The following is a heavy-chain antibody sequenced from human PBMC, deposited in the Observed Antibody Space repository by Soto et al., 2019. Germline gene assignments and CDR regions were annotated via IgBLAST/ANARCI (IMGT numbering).Heavy chain of an antibody. Sequence: QMQLAQSGPEVKKPGTSVKVSCKASGFTFINSAIQWVRQARGQRLEWMGWIVVGSGHINYPQKFQGRHSITRELSTSTAYMELSSLTLEDTAVYYCAAVRGGGATFHFWGPGALVTVSS. CDR1: GFTFINSA. J-gene: IGHJ4*02. D-gene: IGHD1-26*01. CDR2: IVVGSGHI. V-gene: IGHV1-58*02. CDR3: AAVRGGGATFHF.